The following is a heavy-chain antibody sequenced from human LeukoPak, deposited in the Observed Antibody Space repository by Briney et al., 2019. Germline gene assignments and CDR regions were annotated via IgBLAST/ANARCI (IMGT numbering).Heavy chain of an antibody. V-gene: IGHV4-30-4*01. Sequence: PSQTLSLTCTVSGDSISSADYYWSWIRQPPGKGLEWIGYISYSEGPYYNPSLESRATGSVDTSRNQFSLKLNSVTAADTAVYYCAREWKHGGSGSYFDYWGQGTLVIVSS. J-gene: IGHJ4*02. CDR1: GDSISSADYY. D-gene: IGHD3-10*01. CDR3: AREWKHGGSGSYFDY. CDR2: ISYSEGP.